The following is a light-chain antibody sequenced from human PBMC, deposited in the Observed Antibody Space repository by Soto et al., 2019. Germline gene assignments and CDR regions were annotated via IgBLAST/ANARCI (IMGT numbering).Light chain of an antibody. CDR3: HQYGNSPGT. CDR1: QSVSSRY. Sequence: IVLTQSPGTLSFSPGQRATLSCRASQSVSSRYFSWYQQKPGQAPRLLIYGASIRATASPDRFSGSGSGTDFTVTISRLEPEDFAVYYCHQYGNSPGTFGQGTKVEIE. J-gene: IGKJ1*01. CDR2: GAS. V-gene: IGKV3-20*01.